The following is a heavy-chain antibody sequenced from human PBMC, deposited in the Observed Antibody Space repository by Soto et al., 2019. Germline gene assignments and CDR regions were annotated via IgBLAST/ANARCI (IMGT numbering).Heavy chain of an antibody. D-gene: IGHD6-19*01. Sequence: QITLKESGPTLVKHTQTLTLTCTFSGFSLTSNAVAVGWFRQPPGKALEWLALIYWDDDNHYSPALKSRLTFTEDTSKRAVVLLMTNRDPVDTATYYCAHGSGWLFDFWGQGTLVTVSS. CDR3: AHGSGWLFDF. J-gene: IGHJ4*02. CDR2: IYWDDDN. CDR1: GFSLTSNAVA. V-gene: IGHV2-5*02.